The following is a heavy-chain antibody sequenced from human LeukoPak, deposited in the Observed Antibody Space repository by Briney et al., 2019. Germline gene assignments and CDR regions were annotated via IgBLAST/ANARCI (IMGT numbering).Heavy chain of an antibody. J-gene: IGHJ4*02. CDR2: ISRSGGST. D-gene: IGHD3-22*01. CDR1: GFTFSSYA. Sequence: GGSLRLSCAASGFTFSSYAMIWVRQAPGMGLEWVSAISRSGGSTFYADSVKGRFTISRDNSKNTVYLQMSSLRAEDTAVYYCAKRSDSSDFYGHFDYWGQGTLVTVSS. CDR3: AKRSDSSDFYGHFDY. V-gene: IGHV3-23*01.